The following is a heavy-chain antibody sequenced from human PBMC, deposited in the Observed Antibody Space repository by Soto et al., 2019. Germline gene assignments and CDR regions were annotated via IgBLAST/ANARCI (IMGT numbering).Heavy chain of an antibody. J-gene: IGHJ4*02. CDR2: ISWNSGSI. V-gene: IGHV3-9*01. D-gene: IGHD6-13*01. CDR3: AKDKVRGLGYSSSWYYFDY. Sequence: EVQLVESGGGLVQPGRSLRLSCAASGFTFDDYAMHWVRQAPGKGLEWVSGISWNSGSIGYADSVKGRFTISRDNAKHSLYLQMNSLRAEDTALYYCAKDKVRGLGYSSSWYYFDYWGQGTLVTVSS. CDR1: GFTFDDYA.